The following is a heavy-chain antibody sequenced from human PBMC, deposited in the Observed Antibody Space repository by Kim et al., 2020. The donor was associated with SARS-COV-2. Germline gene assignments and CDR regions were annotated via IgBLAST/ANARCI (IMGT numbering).Heavy chain of an antibody. D-gene: IGHD3-9*01. V-gene: IGHV3-7*03. CDR2: LNPDGNEK. Sequence: GGSLRLSCSASGFMFSSYWIMWVRQAPGKGLEWVATLNPDGNEKYYVDSVKGRFIISRENAKNSVYLQINSLRAEDTAMYYCARDLPVLRYFGGDIWFAPWGQGTLVTVSS. CDR3: ARDLPVLRYFGGDIWFAP. CDR1: GFMFSSYW. J-gene: IGHJ5*02.